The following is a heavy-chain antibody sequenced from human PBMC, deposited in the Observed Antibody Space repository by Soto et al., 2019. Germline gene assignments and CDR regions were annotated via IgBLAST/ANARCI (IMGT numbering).Heavy chain of an antibody. CDR1: GGTLNSYT. D-gene: IGHD6-13*01. J-gene: IGHJ4*02. Sequence: QVQLVQSGAEVKKPGSSVKVSCKASGGTLNSYTINWVRQAPGHGPEWLGRIIPVLGVANYAQTFQGRVTITADKSTSTVYMDLTSLRYEGTAVYYCARSSVAAAGTLGNWGPGTLVTVSS. CDR3: ARSSVAAAGTLGN. CDR2: IIPVLGVA. V-gene: IGHV1-69*02.